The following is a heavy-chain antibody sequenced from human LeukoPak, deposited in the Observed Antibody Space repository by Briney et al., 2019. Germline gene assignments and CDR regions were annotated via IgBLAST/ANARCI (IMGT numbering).Heavy chain of an antibody. CDR3: ARPNARGYCSGGSCYDP. V-gene: IGHV5-10-1*01. CDR2: IDPSDSYT. Sequence: GESLKISCKGSGYSFTSYWISRVRQMPGKGLEWMGRIDPSDSYTNYSPSFQGHVTISADKSISTAYLQWSSLKASDTAMYYCARPNARGYCSGGSCYDPWGQGTLVTVSS. J-gene: IGHJ5*02. CDR1: GYSFTSYW. D-gene: IGHD2-15*01.